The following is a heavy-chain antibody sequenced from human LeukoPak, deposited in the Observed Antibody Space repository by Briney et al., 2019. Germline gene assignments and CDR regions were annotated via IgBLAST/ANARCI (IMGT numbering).Heavy chain of an antibody. Sequence: GGSLRLSCAASGFIFSSYAMSWVRQAPGKGLEWVSSISSSSSYIYYADSVKGRFTISRDNTKNSLYLQMNSLRAEDTAVYYCARVSDDSSGYYYVRRYYFDYWGQGTLVTVSS. CDR3: ARVSDDSSGYYYVRRYYFDY. CDR1: GFIFSSYA. V-gene: IGHV3-21*01. D-gene: IGHD3-22*01. J-gene: IGHJ4*02. CDR2: ISSSSSYI.